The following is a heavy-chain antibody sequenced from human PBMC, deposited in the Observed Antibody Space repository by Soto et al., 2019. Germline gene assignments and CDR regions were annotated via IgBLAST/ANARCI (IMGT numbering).Heavy chain of an antibody. D-gene: IGHD2-8*01. Sequence: PSETLSLTCTVSGGSISSYYWSWIRQPPGKGLEWIGYIYYSGRTNYNPSLKSRVTISVDTSKNQFSLKLSSVTAADTAMYYCAREYCTNGVCYPSHGMDVWGQGTTVTVSS. J-gene: IGHJ6*02. CDR1: GGSISSYY. CDR2: IYYSGRT. CDR3: AREYCTNGVCYPSHGMDV. V-gene: IGHV4-59*01.